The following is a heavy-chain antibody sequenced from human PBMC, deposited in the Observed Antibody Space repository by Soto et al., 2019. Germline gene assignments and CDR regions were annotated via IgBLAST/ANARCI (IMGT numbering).Heavy chain of an antibody. J-gene: IGHJ4*02. V-gene: IGHV5-51*01. D-gene: IGHD3-3*02. CDR3: ARQLSHICDS. CDR2: IKPGTSDI. CDR1: GYKFGSAW. Sequence: GESLKISCKGVGYKFGSAWIGWVRQMPGKGLEWMGIIKPGTSDIRYSPSCRGHVTISADEAVSTAYLQWSSLKASDTAMYYCARQLSHICDSWGQGTLVTISS.